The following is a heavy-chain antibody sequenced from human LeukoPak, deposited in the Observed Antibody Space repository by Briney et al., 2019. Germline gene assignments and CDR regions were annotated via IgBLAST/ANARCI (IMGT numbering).Heavy chain of an antibody. CDR2: IIPILGIA. D-gene: IGHD5-24*01. CDR3: ARDHLMATITYFDY. V-gene: IGHV1-69*04. CDR1: GGTFSSYA. J-gene: IGHJ4*02. Sequence: ASVKVSCKASGGTFSSYAISWVRQAPGQELEWMGRIIPILGIANYAQKFQGRVTITADKSTSTAYMELSSLRSEDTAVYYCARDHLMATITYFDYWGQGTLVTVSS.